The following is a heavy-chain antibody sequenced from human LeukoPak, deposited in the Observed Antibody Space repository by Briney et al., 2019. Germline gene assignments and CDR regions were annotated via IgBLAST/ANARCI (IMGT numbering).Heavy chain of an antibody. CDR3: VRAWGDYFYYMDV. J-gene: IGHJ6*03. D-gene: IGHD7-27*01. V-gene: IGHV4-39*07. CDR1: GGSISSSSYY. Sequence: PSETLSLTCTVSGGSISSSSYYWGWIRQPPGKGLEWIGSIYYSGSTYYNSSLQSRVTISVDTSKNQFSLELRSVTAADTAMYYCVRAWGDYFYYMDVWGKGTTVTVSS. CDR2: IYYSGST.